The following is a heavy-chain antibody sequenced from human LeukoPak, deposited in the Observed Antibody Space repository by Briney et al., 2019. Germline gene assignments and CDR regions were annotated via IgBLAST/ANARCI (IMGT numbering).Heavy chain of an antibody. D-gene: IGHD5-24*01. CDR1: GFTFSNSV. CDR2: TSYDGNNQ. V-gene: IGHV3-30*04. J-gene: IGHJ4*02. Sequence: PGRSLRLSCSTAGFTFSNSVIHWVRQAPGKGLEWVAVTSYDGNNQYYADSVKGRCTISRDDSKNTVYLQMNSLRPDDTAVYYCARSPNYYYFDSWGQGTLLTVSS. CDR3: ARSPNYYYFDS.